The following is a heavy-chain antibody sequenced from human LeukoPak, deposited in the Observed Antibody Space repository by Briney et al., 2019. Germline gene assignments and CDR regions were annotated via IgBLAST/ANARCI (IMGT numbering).Heavy chain of an antibody. CDR3: ARRRKQWLAPYYFDY. CDR1: GYSFTSYW. J-gene: IGHJ4*02. D-gene: IGHD6-19*01. Sequence: GESLKISCKGSGYSFTSYWIGWVRQMPGKGREGMGIIYPGDSDTRYSPSFQGQVTISADKSISTAYLQWSSLKASDTAMYYCARRRKQWLAPYYFDYWGQGTLVTVSS. V-gene: IGHV5-51*01. CDR2: IYPGDSDT.